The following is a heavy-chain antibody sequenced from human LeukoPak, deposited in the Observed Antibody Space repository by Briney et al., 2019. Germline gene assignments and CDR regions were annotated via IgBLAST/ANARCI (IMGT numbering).Heavy chain of an antibody. CDR2: IKLDGSEK. CDR3: AREGCTSTSCYDY. V-gene: IGHV3-7*01. CDR1: GFTFNNYW. Sequence: GGSLRLSCAASGFTFNNYWMSWVRQAPGKGLEWVADIKLDGSEKYYVDSVKGRFTISRDNAKNSLYLQMNSLRAEDTAVYYCAREGCTSTSCYDYWGQGTLVTVSS. J-gene: IGHJ4*02. D-gene: IGHD2-2*01.